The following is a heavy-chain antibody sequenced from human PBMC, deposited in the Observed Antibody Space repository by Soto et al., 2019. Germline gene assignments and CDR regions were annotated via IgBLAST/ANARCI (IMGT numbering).Heavy chain of an antibody. Sequence: PGGSLRLSCAASGFTFISYGMHWVRQAPGQGLEWVAVIWYDGSNKYYADSVKGRFTISRDNSKNTLYLQMNSLRAEDTAVYYCARSYDYIRDDAFDIWGQGTMVTVSS. J-gene: IGHJ3*02. CDR2: IWYDGSNK. V-gene: IGHV3-33*01. D-gene: IGHD3-16*01. CDR1: GFTFISYG. CDR3: ARSYDYIRDDAFDI.